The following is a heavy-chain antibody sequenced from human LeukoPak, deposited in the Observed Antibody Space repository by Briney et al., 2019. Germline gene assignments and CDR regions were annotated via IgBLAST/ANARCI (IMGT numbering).Heavy chain of an antibody. CDR3: ARDSSSWYGERYFDY. CDR1: GFTVSSNY. J-gene: IGHJ4*02. Sequence: GGSLRLSCAASGFTVSSNYMSWVRQAPGKGLEWFSVIYSGGSTYYADSVKGRFTISRDNSKNTLYLQMNSLRAEDTAVYYCARDSSSWYGERYFDYWGQGTLVTVSS. CDR2: IYSGGST. D-gene: IGHD6-13*01. V-gene: IGHV3-53*01.